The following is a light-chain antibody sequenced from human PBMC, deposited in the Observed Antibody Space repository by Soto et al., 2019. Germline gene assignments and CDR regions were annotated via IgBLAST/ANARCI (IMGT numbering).Light chain of an antibody. CDR1: SGHNTYI. CDR2: LDRSGSY. CDR3: ETWYSNTHKV. Sequence: QSVLTQSSSASASLGSSVKLTCILSSGHNTYIIAWHQQQPGKAPRFLMTLDRSGSYNRGSGVPGRFSGSSSGADRYLTISKLQFEDEGDYYCETWYSNTHKVFGGGTKLTVL. J-gene: IGLJ3*02. V-gene: IGLV4-60*02.